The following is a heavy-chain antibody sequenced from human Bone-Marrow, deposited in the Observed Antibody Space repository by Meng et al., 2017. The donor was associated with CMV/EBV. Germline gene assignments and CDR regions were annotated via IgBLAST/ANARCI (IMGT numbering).Heavy chain of an antibody. Sequence: LRLSCAISGDSVSSNSAAWNWIRQSPSRGLEWLGRTYYRSKWYNDYAVSVKSRITINPDTSKNQFSLQLNSVTPEDTAVYYCARDRSSWNYYYYGMDVSGQGTTVTVSS. CDR2: TYYRSKWYN. J-gene: IGHJ6*02. D-gene: IGHD6-13*01. CDR3: ARDRSSWNYYYYGMDV. CDR1: GDSVSSNSAA. V-gene: IGHV6-1*01.